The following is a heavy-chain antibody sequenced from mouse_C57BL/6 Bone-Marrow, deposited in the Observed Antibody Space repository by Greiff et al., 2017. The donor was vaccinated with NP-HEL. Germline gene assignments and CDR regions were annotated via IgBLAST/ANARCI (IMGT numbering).Heavy chain of an antibody. J-gene: IGHJ4*01. Sequence: QVQLQHPGAELVKPGASVKLSCKASGYTFTSYWMHWVKQRPGRGLEWIGRIDPNSGGTKYNEKFKSKATLTVDKPSSTAYMQLSSLTSEDSAVYYCARTVVATDYYAMDYWGQGTSVTVSS. D-gene: IGHD1-1*01. CDR1: GYTFTSYW. CDR3: ARTVVATDYYAMDY. V-gene: IGHV1-72*01. CDR2: IDPNSGGT.